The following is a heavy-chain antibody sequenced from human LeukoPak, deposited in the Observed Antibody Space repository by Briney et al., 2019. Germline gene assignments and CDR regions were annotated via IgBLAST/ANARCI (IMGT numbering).Heavy chain of an antibody. D-gene: IGHD3-10*01. CDR1: GYTFTSYG. CDR3: ASNVASYYDSGSYNFDY. V-gene: IGHV1-18*01. CDR2: VSAYNGNT. Sequence: ASVKVSCKASGYTFTSYGISWVRQAPGQGLEWMGWVSAYNGNTNYAQKLQGRVTMTTDTSTSTAYMELRSLRSDDTAVYYCASNVASYYDSGSYNFDYWGQGTLVTVSS. J-gene: IGHJ4*02.